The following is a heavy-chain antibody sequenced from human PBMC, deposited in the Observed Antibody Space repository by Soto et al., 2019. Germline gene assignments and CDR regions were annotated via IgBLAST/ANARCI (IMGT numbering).Heavy chain of an antibody. V-gene: IGHV1-18*04. CDR2: ISVYSGNT. CDR1: GYTFSSYG. CDR3: ARDSWGLAVRDYHYYAMDV. Sequence: QVQLVQSGAELKKPGASVKVSCEASGYTFSSYGVSWVRQAPGQGLEWMGWISVYSGNTNYARKLQGRVTMTRDIYTRAVYMELRSLTSDDTAVYYCARDSWGLAVRDYHYYAMDVWGQGTTVTVSS. D-gene: IGHD6-19*01. J-gene: IGHJ6*02.